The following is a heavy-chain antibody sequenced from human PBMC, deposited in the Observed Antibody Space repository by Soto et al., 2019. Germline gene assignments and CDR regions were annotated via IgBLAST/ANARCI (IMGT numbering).Heavy chain of an antibody. J-gene: IGHJ5*02. CDR3: ASGYTHSTVTPIRS. D-gene: IGHD4-17*01. Sequence: VASVKVSCKASGYTFSSYGITWVRQAPGQGLEWMGWISAYNGNTNYAQKLQGRLTMTTDTSTSTAYMELRSLRSDDTAVYYCASGYTHSTVTPIRSWGQGTLVTVSS. CDR1: GYTFSSYG. CDR2: ISAYNGNT. V-gene: IGHV1-18*01.